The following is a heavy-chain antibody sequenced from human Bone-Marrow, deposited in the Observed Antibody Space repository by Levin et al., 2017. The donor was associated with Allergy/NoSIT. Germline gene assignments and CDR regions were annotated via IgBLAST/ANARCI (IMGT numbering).Heavy chain of an antibody. Sequence: PGGSLRLSCAASGFTFSSYGMHWVRQAPGKGLEWVAVIWYDGSNKYYADSVKGRFTISRDNSKNTLYLQMNSLRAEDTAVYYCARGGGLYSSSWSQYFDYWGQGTLVTVSS. CDR2: IWYDGSNK. CDR3: ARGGGLYSSSWSQYFDY. V-gene: IGHV3-33*01. CDR1: GFTFSSYG. J-gene: IGHJ4*02. D-gene: IGHD6-13*01.